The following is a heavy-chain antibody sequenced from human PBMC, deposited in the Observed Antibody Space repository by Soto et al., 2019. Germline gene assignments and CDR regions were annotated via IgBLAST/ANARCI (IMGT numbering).Heavy chain of an antibody. CDR2: ISSDGNKK. D-gene: IGHD4-4*01. J-gene: IGHJ1*01. CDR3: AKDQRGSNYGYFQS. CDR1: GFTFSSYG. V-gene: IGHV3-30*18. Sequence: QVQLVESGGCVVQPGRSLRLSCAASGFTFSSYGMHWVRQAPGKGLEWVTLISSDGNKKYYGDSVQGRFTISRDNSKNTLYLEMDSLRPEDTAIYYCAKDQRGSNYGYFQSWGQGTLVTVSS.